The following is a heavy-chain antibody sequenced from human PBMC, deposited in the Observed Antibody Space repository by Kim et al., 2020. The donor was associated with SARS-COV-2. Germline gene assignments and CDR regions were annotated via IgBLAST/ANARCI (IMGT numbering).Heavy chain of an antibody. CDR1: GGSISGYY. CDR3: ARASGYSSDWADWGGMDV. Sequence: SETLSLTCTVSGGSISGYYWSWIRQPPGKGLEWIGYIYYSGRTNYNPSLKSRVTISVDTSKNQFSLKVNSVTAADTAVYYCARASGYSSDWADWGGMDVCGQGTTVTVSS. J-gene: IGHJ6*02. V-gene: IGHV4-59*13. CDR2: IYYSGRT. D-gene: IGHD6-19*01.